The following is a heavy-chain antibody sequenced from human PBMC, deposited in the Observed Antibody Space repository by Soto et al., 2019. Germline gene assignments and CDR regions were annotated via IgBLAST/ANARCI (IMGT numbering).Heavy chain of an antibody. CDR2: ISYDGSNK. J-gene: IGHJ2*01. V-gene: IGHV3-30-3*01. CDR3: ARPLWRDDYNWGYFDL. CDR1: GFTFSSYA. Sequence: QVQLVESGGGVVQPGRSLRLSCAASGFTFSSYAMHWVRQAPGKGLEWVAVISYDGSNKYYADSVKGRFTISRDNSKNTLYLQMNSLITDDTAVYYCARPLWRDDYNWGYFDLWGRGTLVTVSS. D-gene: IGHD4-4*01.